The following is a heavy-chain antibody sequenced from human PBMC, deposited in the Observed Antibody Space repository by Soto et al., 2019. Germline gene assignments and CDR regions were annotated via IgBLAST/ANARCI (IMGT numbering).Heavy chain of an antibody. CDR3: ARCSGYDSAFDI. J-gene: IGHJ3*02. V-gene: IGHV4-59*01. Sequence: QVQLQESGPGLVKPSETLSLTCTVSGGSISSYYWSWIRQPPGKGLEWIGYIYYSGSTNYNPSLKSRVTISVDTSKNQFSLKLSSVTAADPAVYYVARCSGYDSAFDIWGQGTMVTVSS. CDR1: GGSISSYY. D-gene: IGHD5-12*01. CDR2: IYYSGST.